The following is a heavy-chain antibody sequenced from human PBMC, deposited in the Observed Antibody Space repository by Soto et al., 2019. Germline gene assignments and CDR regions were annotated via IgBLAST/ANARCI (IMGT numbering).Heavy chain of an antibody. V-gene: IGHV1-69*12. CDR1: GGTFSTYA. Sequence: QVQLVQSGAEVKKPESSVKVSCKAPGGTFSTYAISWVRQAPGQGLEWMGGIIPMFGTANYAQRFQDRVTITADESTNIVYMELSSLRSEDMSVYFCASGIQLWLRRINNGYSGWGQGTLVTVSS. D-gene: IGHD5-18*01. CDR2: IIPMFGTA. J-gene: IGHJ4*02. CDR3: ASGIQLWLRRINNGYSG.